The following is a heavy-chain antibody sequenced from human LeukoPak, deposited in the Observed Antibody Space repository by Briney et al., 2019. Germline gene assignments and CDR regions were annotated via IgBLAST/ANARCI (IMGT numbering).Heavy chain of an antibody. Sequence: GGSLRLSCAASGFSFSSYAMSWVRQAPGKGLEWVSAISGSGGSTYYADSVKGRFTISRDYSKNTLYLQMNSLRAEDTTVYYCAKSGDIVVVPAAIHFDYWGQGTLVTVSS. V-gene: IGHV3-23*01. D-gene: IGHD2-2*01. CDR3: AKSGDIVVVPAAIHFDY. CDR2: ISGSGGST. CDR1: GFSFSSYA. J-gene: IGHJ4*02.